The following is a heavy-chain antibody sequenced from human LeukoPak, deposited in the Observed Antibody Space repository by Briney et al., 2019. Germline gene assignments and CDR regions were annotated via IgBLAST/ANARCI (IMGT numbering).Heavy chain of an antibody. V-gene: IGHV3-7*01. CDR3: GRAMRPGGLSYYEMPDY. J-gene: IGHJ4*02. CDR1: GFTFRNYW. D-gene: IGHD3-16*01. Sequence: GGSLRLSCAASGFTFRNYWMTWVRQAPGKGLEWVANIKQDGSENYYADSVKGRFTISRDHANSSLFLQMNNLIAEDTAVYYCGRAMRPGGLSYYEMPDYLGQGTLVTVSS. CDR2: IKQDGSEN.